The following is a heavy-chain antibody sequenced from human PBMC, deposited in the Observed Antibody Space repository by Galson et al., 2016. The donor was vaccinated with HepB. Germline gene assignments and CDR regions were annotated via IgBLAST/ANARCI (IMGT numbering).Heavy chain of an antibody. J-gene: IGHJ4*02. D-gene: IGHD3-10*01. CDR2: ISAGGGNT. Sequence: SLRLSCAASGFIFSRFAMNWVRQAPGKGLEWVSSISAGGGNTFYADSVKGRFTFSRDNSKNTLYLQMNSLRDDDTAVYYCAALWFGDLLEDYWGQGTLVTVSS. CDR1: GFIFSRFA. CDR3: AALWFGDLLEDY. V-gene: IGHV3-23*01.